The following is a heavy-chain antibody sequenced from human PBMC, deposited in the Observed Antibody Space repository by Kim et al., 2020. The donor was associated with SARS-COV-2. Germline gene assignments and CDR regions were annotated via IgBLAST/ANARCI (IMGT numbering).Heavy chain of an antibody. V-gene: IGHV3-21*01. D-gene: IGHD6-6*01. Sequence: GGSLRLSCAASGFTFSSYSMHWVRQAPGKGLEWVSSISSGNNYIYYADSVKGRFTISRDNAKNSLDLQMSSLRAEDTAVYYCVRGQYSTPPFDYWDQGTLVTVSS. CDR1: GFTFSSYS. CDR2: ISSGNNYI. J-gene: IGHJ4*02. CDR3: VRGQYSTPPFDY.